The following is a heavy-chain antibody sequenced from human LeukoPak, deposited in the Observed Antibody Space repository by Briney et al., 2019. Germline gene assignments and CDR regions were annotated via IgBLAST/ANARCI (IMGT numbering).Heavy chain of an antibody. J-gene: IGHJ4*02. D-gene: IGHD2-2*01. Sequence: PGGSLRLSCAASGFTFSSYSMNWVRQAPGKGLEWVSSISSSSSYIYYADSVKGRFTISRDNAKNSLYLQMNSLRAEDTAVYYCATPVVPAATTACDYWGQGTLVTVSS. CDR2: ISSSSSYI. CDR3: ATPVVPAATTACDY. CDR1: GFTFSSYS. V-gene: IGHV3-21*01.